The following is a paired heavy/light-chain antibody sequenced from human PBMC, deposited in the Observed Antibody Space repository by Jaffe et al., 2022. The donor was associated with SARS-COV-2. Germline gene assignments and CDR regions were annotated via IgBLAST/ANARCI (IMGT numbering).Heavy chain of an antibody. Sequence: QVQLVESGGGVVQPGRSLRLSCAASGFTFNNYNLHWVRQAPGKGLEWVAVISYDGNKKYYPDSVKGRFTTSRDNSKNMVYLQMNSLATEDTAMYYCARGRALDPYSSGWHPANYWGQGTLVTVSS. D-gene: IGHD6-19*01. CDR2: ISYDGNKK. CDR1: GFTFNNYN. J-gene: IGHJ4*02. V-gene: IGHV3-30*04. CDR3: ARGRALDPYSSGWHPANY.
Light chain of an antibody. CDR2: KAS. J-gene: IGKJ1*01. Sequence: DIQMTQSPSTLSASVGDRVTITCRASQGISSWLAWYRQKPGRAPDLLIYKASILETGVPSRFSGSGSGTEFTLTISSLQPDDFATYYCQQHYNGYWTFGQGTKVDIK. CDR1: QGISSW. CDR3: QQHYNGYWT. V-gene: IGKV1-5*03.